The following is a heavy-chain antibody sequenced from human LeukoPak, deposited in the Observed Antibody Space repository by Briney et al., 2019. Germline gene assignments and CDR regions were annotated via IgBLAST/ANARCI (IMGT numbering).Heavy chain of an antibody. CDR2: IYSGGST. D-gene: IGHD3-10*01. V-gene: IGHV3-53*01. CDR1: GFTVSSNY. CDR3: ASFGSSLYYYYYGMDV. J-gene: IGHJ6*02. Sequence: GGPLRLSCAASGFTVSSNYMSWVRQAPGKGLEWVSVIYSGGSTYYADSVKGRFTVSRDNSKNTLYLQMNSLRAEDTAVYYCASFGSSLYYYYYGMDVWGQGTTVTVSS.